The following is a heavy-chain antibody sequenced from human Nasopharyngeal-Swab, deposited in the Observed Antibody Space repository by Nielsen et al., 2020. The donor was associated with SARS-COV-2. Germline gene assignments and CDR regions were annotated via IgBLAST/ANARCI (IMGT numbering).Heavy chain of an antibody. D-gene: IGHD3-10*01. Sequence: WVRQAPGQGLEWMGGIIPIFGTANYAQKFQGRATITADKSTSTAYMELSSLRSEDTAVYYCAREGRGSGYYYYMDVWGKGTTVTVSS. J-gene: IGHJ6*03. CDR3: AREGRGSGYYYYMDV. CDR2: IIPIFGTA. V-gene: IGHV1-69*06.